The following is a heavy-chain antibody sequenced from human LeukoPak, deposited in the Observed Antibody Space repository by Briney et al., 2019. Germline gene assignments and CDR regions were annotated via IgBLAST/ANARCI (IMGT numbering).Heavy chain of an antibody. CDR1: GGSLTNYY. CDR2: IHSDGTT. J-gene: IGHJ4*02. Sequence: SETLSLTCSVSGGSLTNYYWGWIRQPPGKGLEFIGYIHSDGTTNYDSSLQSRVAISLDTSKIQFSLRLTSVTAADTAVYFCAKGTPVDSWGPGILVTVSS. D-gene: IGHD2-15*01. CDR3: AKGTPVDS. V-gene: IGHV4-59*12.